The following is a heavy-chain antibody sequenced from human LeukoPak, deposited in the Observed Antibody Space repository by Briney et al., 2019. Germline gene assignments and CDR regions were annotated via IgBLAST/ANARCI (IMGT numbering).Heavy chain of an antibody. V-gene: IGHV3-23*01. CDR1: GFTFSSYA. CDR2: ISGSGGST. CDR3: AKDDYGDYEGY. J-gene: IGHJ4*02. Sequence: GGSLRLSCAASGFTFSSYAMSWVRQAPGKRLEWVSAISGSGGSTYYADSVKGRFTISRDNSKNTLYLQMNSLRAEDTAVYYCAKDDYGDYEGYWGQGTLVTVSS. D-gene: IGHD4-17*01.